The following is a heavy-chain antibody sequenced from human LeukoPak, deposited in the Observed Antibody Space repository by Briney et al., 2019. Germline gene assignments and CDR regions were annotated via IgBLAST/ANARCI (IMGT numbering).Heavy chain of an antibody. D-gene: IGHD6-6*01. Sequence: SETLSLTCTVSGGSISTYYWSWIRRPPGKGLEWIAYIHASGPTNYNPSLKSRITISVDTSKNQFSLKLSSVTAADTAVYYCARHDASIAARPFDNWGQGTLVTVSS. CDR3: ARHDASIAARPFDN. J-gene: IGHJ4*02. CDR1: GGSISTYY. CDR2: IHASGPT. V-gene: IGHV4-4*09.